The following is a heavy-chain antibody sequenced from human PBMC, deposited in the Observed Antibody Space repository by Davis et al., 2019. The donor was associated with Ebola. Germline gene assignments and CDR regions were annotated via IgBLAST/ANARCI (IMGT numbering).Heavy chain of an antibody. CDR1: GFTFSSHA. J-gene: IGHJ4*02. Sequence: GGSLRLSCAASGFTFSSHAMHWVRQGLGKGLEWVAITSFDGKNEYYADSVKGRFAISRDNAKDTLSLQMNSLRPEDTGIYYCARGPDVVALVAPTLPDYWGQGTLVTVSS. CDR3: ARGPDVVALVAPTLPDY. V-gene: IGHV3-30*09. CDR2: TSFDGKNE. D-gene: IGHD2-15*01.